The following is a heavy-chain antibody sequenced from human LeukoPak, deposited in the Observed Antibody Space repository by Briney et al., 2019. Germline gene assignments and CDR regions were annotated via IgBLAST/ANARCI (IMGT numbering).Heavy chain of an antibody. CDR2: IYYSGST. D-gene: IGHD2-15*01. Sequence: PSETLSLTCTVSGGSISSYYWSWIRQPPGKGLEWIGYIYYSGSTNYNPSLKSRVTISVDTSKNQFSLKLSSVTAADTAVYYCARECRAGSCSNLWGQGTLVTVSS. CDR1: GGSISSYY. V-gene: IGHV4-59*01. CDR3: ARECRAGSCSNL. J-gene: IGHJ4*02.